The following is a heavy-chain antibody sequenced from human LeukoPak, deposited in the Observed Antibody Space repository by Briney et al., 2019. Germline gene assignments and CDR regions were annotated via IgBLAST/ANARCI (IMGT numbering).Heavy chain of an antibody. CDR3: ARSKRELTTPYYYYYYMDV. CDR2: IYYSGST. V-gene: IGHV4-39*01. D-gene: IGHD4-11*01. J-gene: IGHJ6*03. CDR1: GGSISSSSYY. Sequence: SETLSLTCTVSGGSISSSSYYWGWIRQPPGKGLEWIGSIYYSGSTYYNPSLKSRVTISVDTSKNQFSLKLSSVTAADTAVYYCARSKRELTTPYYYYYYMDVWGKGTTDTVSS.